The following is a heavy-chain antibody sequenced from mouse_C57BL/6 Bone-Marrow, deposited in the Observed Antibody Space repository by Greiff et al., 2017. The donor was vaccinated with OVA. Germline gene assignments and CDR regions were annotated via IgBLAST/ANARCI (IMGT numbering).Heavy chain of an antibody. J-gene: IGHJ1*03. Sequence: QVQLQQPGAELVKPGASVKLSCKASGYTFTSYWMHWVKQRPGQGLEWIGMIHPNSGSTNYNEKFKSKATLTVDKSSSPAYMQLSSLTSEDSAVYYCARGIYGNYWYFDVWGTGTTVTVSS. CDR3: ARGIYGNYWYFDV. CDR1: GYTFTSYW. V-gene: IGHV1-64*01. D-gene: IGHD2-1*01. CDR2: IHPNSGST.